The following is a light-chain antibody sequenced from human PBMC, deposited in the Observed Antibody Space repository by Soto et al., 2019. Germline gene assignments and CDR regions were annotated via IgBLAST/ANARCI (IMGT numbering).Light chain of an antibody. CDR2: SAS. V-gene: IGKV1-12*01. J-gene: IGKJ4*01. Sequence: DIHMTLSPSSVSASVGHTFTITCRASQDMNKWLAWYQQKQGTAPKLLISSASSLYTGVPSRLRGSGYGTDFTITISSMKNEDFETYYCQQANTFALTFGGGTKVDI. CDR3: QQANTFALT. CDR1: QDMNKW.